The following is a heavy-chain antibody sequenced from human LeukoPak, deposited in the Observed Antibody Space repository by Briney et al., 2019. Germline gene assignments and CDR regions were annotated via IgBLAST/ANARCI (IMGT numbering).Heavy chain of an antibody. CDR1: GYTFTGYY. J-gene: IGHJ6*02. CDR3: ARDGAPYDFWSADGMDV. V-gene: IGHV1-2*04. D-gene: IGHD3-3*01. CDR2: INPNSGGT. Sequence: ASVKVSCKASGYTFTGYYMHWVRQAPGQGLEWMGWINPNSGGTNYAQKFQGWVTMTRDTSISTAYMELSGLRSDDTAVYYCARDGAPYDFWSADGMDVWGQGTTVTVSS.